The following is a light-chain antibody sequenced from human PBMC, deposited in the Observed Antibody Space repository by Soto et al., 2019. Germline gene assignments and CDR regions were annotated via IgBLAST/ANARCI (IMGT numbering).Light chain of an antibody. V-gene: IGLV1-51*01. Sequence: QSVLTQPPSVSAAPGQKVTISCSGSSSNIGNNYVSWYQQLPGTAPKLLIYDNDKRPSGIPDRFSGSKSGTSATLGITGLQTGDDADYYCGAWDNSLSAYLFGTGTKV. CDR1: SSNIGNNY. CDR3: GAWDNSLSAYL. CDR2: DND. J-gene: IGLJ1*01.